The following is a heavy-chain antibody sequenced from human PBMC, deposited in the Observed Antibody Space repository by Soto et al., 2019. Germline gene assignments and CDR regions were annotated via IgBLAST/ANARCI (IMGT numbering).Heavy chain of an antibody. Sequence: QVQLVESGGGVVQPGRSLRLSCAASGFTFSSYGMHWVRQAPGKGLEWVALIWYDGSKKYCADSVKGRFTISRDDSKNTLYLQMNSLRDEDTAVYYCARDLSYGSLDYWVQGTLVTVSS. J-gene: IGHJ4*02. CDR3: ARDLSYGSLDY. CDR1: GFTFSSYG. V-gene: IGHV3-33*01. D-gene: IGHD5-18*01. CDR2: IWYDGSKK.